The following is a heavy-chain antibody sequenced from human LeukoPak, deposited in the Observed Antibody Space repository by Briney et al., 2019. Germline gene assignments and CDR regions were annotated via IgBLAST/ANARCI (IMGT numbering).Heavy chain of an antibody. CDR2: INPNSGGT. V-gene: IGHV1-2*02. CDR1: GYTFTCYY. CDR3: ARVKGGITMVRGVTSPFDY. Sequence: ASVKVSCKASGYTFTCYYMHWVRQAPGQGLEWMGWINPNSGGTNYAQKFQGRVTMTRDTSISTAYMELSRLRSDDTAVYYCARVKGGITMVRGVTSPFDYWGQGTLVTVSS. D-gene: IGHD3-10*01. J-gene: IGHJ4*02.